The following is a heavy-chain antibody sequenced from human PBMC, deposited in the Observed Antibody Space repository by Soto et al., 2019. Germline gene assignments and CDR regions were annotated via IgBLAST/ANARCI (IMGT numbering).Heavy chain of an antibody. D-gene: IGHD2-15*01. Sequence: ASETLSLTCTVSGGSISSGDYYWSWIRQPPGKGLEWIGYIYDSGSTYYNPSLKSRVTISVDTSKNQFSLKLSSVTAADTAVYYCARRPQDCSGGRCYLYFHHWGQGTLVTVSS. CDR1: GGSISSGDYY. CDR2: IYDSGST. V-gene: IGHV4-30-4*01. J-gene: IGHJ1*01. CDR3: ARRPQDCSGGRCYLYFHH.